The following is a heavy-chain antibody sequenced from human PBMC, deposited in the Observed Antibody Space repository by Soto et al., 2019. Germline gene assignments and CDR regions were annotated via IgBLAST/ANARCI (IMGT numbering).Heavy chain of an antibody. J-gene: IGHJ4*02. CDR2: IYYSGNT. Sequence: SATRSLTCTLSGGSTSSDNYWSLIRQPPGKCLERIGHIYYSGNTDYNPSLKSRVTIPIDTSKKHFSLRLRSVTAADTAVYYCARAYIGLNFDCWGEGTQVNVSS. D-gene: IGHD3-16*01. CDR3: ARAYIGLNFDC. CDR1: GGSTSSDNY. V-gene: IGHV4-39*02.